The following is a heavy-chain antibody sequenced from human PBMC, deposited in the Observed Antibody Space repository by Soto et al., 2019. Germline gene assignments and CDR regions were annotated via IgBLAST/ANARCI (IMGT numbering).Heavy chain of an antibody. CDR2: IYYSGST. Sequence: PSETLSLTCTVSGGSVSSGSYYWSWIRQPPGKGLEWIGYIYYSGSTNYNPSLKSRVTISVDTSKNQFSLKLSSVTAADTAVYYCASVTAYYDILTGYYYYYGMDVWGQGTTVTVSS. J-gene: IGHJ6*02. CDR3: ASVTAYYDILTGYYYYYGMDV. CDR1: GGSVSSGSYY. V-gene: IGHV4-61*01. D-gene: IGHD3-9*01.